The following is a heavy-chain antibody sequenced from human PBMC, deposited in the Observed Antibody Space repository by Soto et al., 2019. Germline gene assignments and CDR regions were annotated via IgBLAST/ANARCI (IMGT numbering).Heavy chain of an antibody. V-gene: IGHV4-34*01. CDR1: GGSFSGYY. D-gene: IGHD6-19*01. CDR3: ARGMYSSG. CDR2: INHSGST. J-gene: IGHJ4*02. Sequence: QVQLQQWGAGLLKPSETLSLTCAVYGGSFSGYYWSWIRQPPGKGLEWIGEINHSGSTNYNPSLKRRVTISVDTSKNQFSLKLSSVTAADTAVYYCARGMYSSGWGQRTLVTVSS.